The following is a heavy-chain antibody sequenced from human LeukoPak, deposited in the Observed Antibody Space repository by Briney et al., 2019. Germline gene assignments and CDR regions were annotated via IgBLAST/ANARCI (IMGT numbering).Heavy chain of an antibody. Sequence: GASVKVSCKASGGTFSSYAISWVRQAPGQGLEWMGRIIPILGIANYAQKFQGRVTITADKSTSTAYMELGSLRSEDTAVYYCARSSSLTGYDYWYFDLWGRGTLVTVSS. J-gene: IGHJ2*01. CDR2: IIPILGIA. D-gene: IGHD3-9*01. CDR1: GGTFSSYA. V-gene: IGHV1-69*04. CDR3: ARSSSLTGYDYWYFDL.